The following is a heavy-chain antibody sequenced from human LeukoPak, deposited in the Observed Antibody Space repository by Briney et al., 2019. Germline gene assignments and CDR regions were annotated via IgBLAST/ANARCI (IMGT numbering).Heavy chain of an antibody. V-gene: IGHV4-34*01. D-gene: IGHD6-6*01. CDR2: INHSGST. CDR1: GGSFSGYY. CDR3: ARGSIAARRSPFDY. J-gene: IGHJ4*02. Sequence: SETLSLTCAVYGGSFSGYYWSWIRQPPGKGLEWIGEINHSGSTNYNPSLKSRVTISVDTSKNQFSLKLSPVTAADTAVYYCARGSIAARRSPFDYWGQGTLVTVSS.